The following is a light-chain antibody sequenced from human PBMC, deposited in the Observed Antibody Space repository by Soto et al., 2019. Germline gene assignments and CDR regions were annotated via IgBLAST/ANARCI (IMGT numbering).Light chain of an antibody. V-gene: IGLV2-14*03. CDR3: SSFTGTNTPVV. CDR1: SSDVGGYNH. Sequence: QAVVTQPASVSGSPGQSITISCTGTSSDVGGYNHVSWYQQYPGKAPKLIISDVSDRPSGVSNRFSGSKSGNTASLTISGLQADDEADYYCSSFTGTNTPVVFGGGTKLTVL. CDR2: DVS. J-gene: IGLJ2*01.